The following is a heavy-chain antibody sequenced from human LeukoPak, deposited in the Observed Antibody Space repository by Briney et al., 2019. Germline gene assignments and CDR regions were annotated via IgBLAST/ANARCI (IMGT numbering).Heavy chain of an antibody. CDR1: GGSISSYY. Sequence: SETLSLTCTVSGGSISSYYWSWIRQPPGKGLEWVGYIYYSGSTNYNPSLKSRVTISVDTSKNQFSLKLSSVTAADTAVYYCARTPFDLWGRGTLVTVSS. CDR2: IYYSGST. CDR3: ARTPFDL. V-gene: IGHV4-59*01. J-gene: IGHJ2*01.